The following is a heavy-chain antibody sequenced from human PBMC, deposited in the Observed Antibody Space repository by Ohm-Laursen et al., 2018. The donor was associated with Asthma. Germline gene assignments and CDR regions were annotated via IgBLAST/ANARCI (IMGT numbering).Heavy chain of an antibody. V-gene: IGHV3-21*01. D-gene: IGHD4-17*01. Sequence: SLRLSCAASGYSFSLYSIHWIRQAPGKGLEWVASISTASTFIYYADSVRGRFTTSRDNSKNTLYLQMNSLRAEDTAVYYCAKLPSDCGDYIDYWGQGTLVTVSS. CDR3: AKLPSDCGDYIDY. J-gene: IGHJ4*02. CDR2: ISTASTFI. CDR1: GYSFSLYS.